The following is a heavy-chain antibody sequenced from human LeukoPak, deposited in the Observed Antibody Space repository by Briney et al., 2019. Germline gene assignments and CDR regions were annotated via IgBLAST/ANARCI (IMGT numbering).Heavy chain of an antibody. Sequence: SETLSLTCTVSGGSISSYYWSWLRQPPGKGVEWIGYIYSSGSSNYNPSLKSRVTISVHTSKNQFSLKLSSVTAADTAVYYCARGVVYSYGYLDYWGQGTLVTVSS. D-gene: IGHD5-18*01. CDR1: GGSISSYY. CDR3: ARGVVYSYGYLDY. CDR2: IYSSGSS. J-gene: IGHJ4*02. V-gene: IGHV4-59*01.